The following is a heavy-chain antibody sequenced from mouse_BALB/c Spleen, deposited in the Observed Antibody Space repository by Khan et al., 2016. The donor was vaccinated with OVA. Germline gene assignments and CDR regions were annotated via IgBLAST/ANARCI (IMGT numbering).Heavy chain of an antibody. CDR1: GFNFKDTY. Sequence: EVQLVESGAELVKPGASVRLSCTASGFNFKDTYIHWVKQRPEQGLEWIGRIAPANGNTKYDPKFQDKATLTSDTSSNTSYLQLSSLTSEDTAVYYCASPTCDPRFFEVWGDGTTVTVSS. J-gene: IGHJ1*01. V-gene: IGHV14-3*02. CDR3: ASPTCDPRFFEV. D-gene: IGHD2-13*01. CDR2: IAPANGNT.